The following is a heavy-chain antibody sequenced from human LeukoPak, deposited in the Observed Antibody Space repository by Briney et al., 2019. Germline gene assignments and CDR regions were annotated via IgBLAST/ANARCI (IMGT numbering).Heavy chain of an antibody. CDR1: GDSFTSYW. CDR2: IDPGDSET. Sequence: GESLKISCRGFGDSFTSYWIGWVRQVPGKGLEWIGIIDPGDSETIYSPSFQGQVTISADKSISTAYLQWSSLKASDTAIYYCARNPNPPYYNILTGYIWFDPWGQGTLVTVSS. D-gene: IGHD3-9*01. J-gene: IGHJ5*02. V-gene: IGHV5-51*01. CDR3: ARNPNPPYYNILTGYIWFDP.